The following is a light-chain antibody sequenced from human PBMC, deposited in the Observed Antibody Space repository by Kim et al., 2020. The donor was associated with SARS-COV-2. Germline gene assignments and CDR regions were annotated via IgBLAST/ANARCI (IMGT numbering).Light chain of an antibody. J-gene: IGLJ3*02. CDR2: EVS. CDR1: SSDIGGYNY. Sequence: QSALTQPPSASGSPGQSVTISCTGSSSDIGGYNYVSWYQQHPGKAPTLMIHEVSKRPSGVPDRFSGSKSGNTASLTVSGLQAEDEADYYCSSYAGSHNWVFGGGTQLTVL. V-gene: IGLV2-8*01. CDR3: SSYAGSHNWV.